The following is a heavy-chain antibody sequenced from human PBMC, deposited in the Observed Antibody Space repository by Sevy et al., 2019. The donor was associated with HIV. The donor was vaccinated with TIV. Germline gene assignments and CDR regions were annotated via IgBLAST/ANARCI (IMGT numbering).Heavy chain of an antibody. V-gene: IGHV3-48*02. CDR3: ARDPGGGHRIWSGYYSSFGAFDI. CDR2: IRGSSGSY. Sequence: GGSLRLSCAASGFTFSIFDLDWVRQAPGKGLEWVSYIRGSSGSYMPYYADSVKGRFTISRDNAKNSLYLQMNSLRDEDTAVYYCARDPGGGHRIWSGYYSSFGAFDIWGQGTMVTVSS. CDR1: GFTFSIFD. D-gene: IGHD3-3*01. J-gene: IGHJ3*02.